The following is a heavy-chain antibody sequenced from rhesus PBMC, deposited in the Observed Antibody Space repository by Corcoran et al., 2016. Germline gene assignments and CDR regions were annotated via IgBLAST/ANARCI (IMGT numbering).Heavy chain of an antibody. CDR1: GYSISSGYY. Sequence: QQGGGPGLVKPSETLSLTCAASGYSISSGYYWGWIRQPPGKGLEYIVYISGSSGSTYYNPSLKSRVTISKDTSKNQCSLKLSSVTAADTAVYYCARHTYWGAYYVDYWGQGVLVTVSS. CDR3: ARHTYWGAYYVDY. V-gene: IGHV4-99*01. D-gene: IGHD3-34*01. CDR2: ISGSSGST. J-gene: IGHJ4*01.